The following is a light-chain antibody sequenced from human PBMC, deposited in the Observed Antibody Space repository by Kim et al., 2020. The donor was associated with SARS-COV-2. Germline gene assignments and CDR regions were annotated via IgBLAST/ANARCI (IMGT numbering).Light chain of an antibody. CDR3: QQYGISPRT. J-gene: IGKJ1*01. V-gene: IGKV3-20*01. Sequence: DIVLTQSPGTLSLSPGERATLSCRASEHVPDDYLAWFQQKPGQAPKLVIFAASTRAPGTPYRFSGSGSGTDFTLIISRLEPEDFALYFCQQYGISPRTFGQGTKVEAK. CDR2: AAS. CDR1: EHVPDDY.